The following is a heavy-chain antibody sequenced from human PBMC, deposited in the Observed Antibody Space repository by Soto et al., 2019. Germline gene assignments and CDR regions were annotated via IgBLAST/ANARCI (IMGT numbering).Heavy chain of an antibody. D-gene: IGHD3-10*01. CDR1: GFTFSSYA. CDR3: ARDALKVRGVIECYFDY. CDR2: ISYEGTNK. J-gene: IGHJ4*02. V-gene: IGHV3-30-3*01. Sequence: GGSLRLSCAASGFTFSSYAMHWVRQAPDKGLEWVAVISYEGTNKYYADSVKGRFTISRDNSKSTLYLQMNSLRAEDTAVYYCARDALKVRGVIECYFDYCGQGPLVTVSS.